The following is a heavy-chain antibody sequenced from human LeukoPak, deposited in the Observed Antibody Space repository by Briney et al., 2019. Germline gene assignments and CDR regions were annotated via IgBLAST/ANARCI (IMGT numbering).Heavy chain of an antibody. CDR2: INQDGSEK. CDR3: ARGVVVAPRSAFDI. D-gene: IGHD2-2*01. Sequence: GGSLRLSCAVSGFSVSNNYMNWVRQAPGKGLEWVANINQDGSEKCYVDSVKGRFTISKDNAKNSLSLQMNSLRVEDTAVYYCARGVVVAPRSAFDIWGQGTMVTVSS. V-gene: IGHV3-7*01. J-gene: IGHJ3*02. CDR1: GFSVSNNY.